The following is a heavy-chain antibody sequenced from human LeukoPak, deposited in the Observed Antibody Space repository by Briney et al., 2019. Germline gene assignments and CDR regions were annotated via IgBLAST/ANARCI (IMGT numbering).Heavy chain of an antibody. J-gene: IGHJ3*02. CDR2: IIAYDGNT. CDR1: GYTFTNNG. CDR3: ARDPGGQNAFDI. V-gene: IGHV1-18*01. D-gene: IGHD1-1*01. Sequence: ASVKVSCKASGYTFTNNGISWVRQAPGQGLEFMGWIIAYDGNTYYAQKNQGRVTVTTDTSTSTAYMELRSLRFDDTAVYYCARDPGGQNAFDIWGQGTMVTVSS.